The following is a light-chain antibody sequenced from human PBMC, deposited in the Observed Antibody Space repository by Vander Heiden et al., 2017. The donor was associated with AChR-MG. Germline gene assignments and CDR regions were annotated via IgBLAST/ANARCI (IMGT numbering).Light chain of an antibody. CDR3: LLSYSGARLV. CDR1: TGAVTSGHY. CDR2: DTG. Sequence: QAVVTPDPSLPVSPGGTVTLTCRSSTGAVTSGHYPYCFQQKPGHDPRILMKDTGNKHSWTPARVSGSLLGGNAALTLSGAQPEDEAEDYCLLSYSGARLVFGGGTKLTVL. V-gene: IGLV7-46*01. J-gene: IGLJ3*02.